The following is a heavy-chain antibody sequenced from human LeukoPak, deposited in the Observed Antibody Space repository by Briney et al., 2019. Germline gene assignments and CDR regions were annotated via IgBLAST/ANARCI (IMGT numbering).Heavy chain of an antibody. CDR2: MHPKSGDT. CDR3: ARGVTAEYCDGGSCYSV. D-gene: IGHD2-15*01. J-gene: IGHJ4*02. CDR1: GYTFTSYD. V-gene: IGHV1-8*01. Sequence: ASVKVSCKASGYTFTSYDLNWVRQAAGQGLEWVGWMHPKSGDTGYAQRFQGRVTMTRDTSINTAYMELSSLRSEDTAVYYCARGVTAEYCDGGSCYSVWGQGTLVTVSS.